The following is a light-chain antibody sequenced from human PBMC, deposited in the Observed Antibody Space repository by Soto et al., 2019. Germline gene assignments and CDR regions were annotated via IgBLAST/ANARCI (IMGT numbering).Light chain of an antibody. V-gene: IGLV2-8*01. CDR2: EVS. CDR1: SSDVGGYNY. CDR3: SSYAGSNNSSHV. J-gene: IGLJ1*01. Sequence: QSALTQPPSASGSPGQSVTISCTGTSSDVGGYNYVSWYQQHPGKAPKLMIYEVSKRPSGVPDRFSGSKSGNTASLTVSGLQAEDDADYYCSSYAGSNNSSHVFGTVTKVTDL.